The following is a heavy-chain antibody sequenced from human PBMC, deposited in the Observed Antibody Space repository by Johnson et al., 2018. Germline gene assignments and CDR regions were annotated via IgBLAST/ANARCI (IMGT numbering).Heavy chain of an antibody. D-gene: IGHD2-2*01. CDR1: GFTFSSYG. CDR3: AKDGGSSSGLDYMDV. CDR2: ISYDGSNK. Sequence: QVQLVESGGGVVQPGRSLRLSCAASGFTFSSYGIHWVRQAPAKGLEWVAVISYDGSNKYYADSVTGRLTISRDISKNTLYLQMNSLRPEETAVYYCAKDGGSSSGLDYMDVWGKGTTVTVSS. J-gene: IGHJ6*03. V-gene: IGHV3-30*18.